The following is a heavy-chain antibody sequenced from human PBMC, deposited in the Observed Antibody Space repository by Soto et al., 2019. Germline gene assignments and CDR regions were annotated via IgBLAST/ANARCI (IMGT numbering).Heavy chain of an antibody. CDR1: GYTFTSYG. Sequence: VASVKVSCKASGYTFTSYGISWVRQAPGQGLEWMGWISAYNGNTNYAQKLQGRVTMTTDTSTSTAYMELRSLRSDDTAVYYCARYAELRYFDYYYYGMDVWGQGTTVTVSS. CDR3: ARYAELRYFDYYYYGMDV. V-gene: IGHV1-18*04. D-gene: IGHD3-9*01. J-gene: IGHJ6*02. CDR2: ISAYNGNT.